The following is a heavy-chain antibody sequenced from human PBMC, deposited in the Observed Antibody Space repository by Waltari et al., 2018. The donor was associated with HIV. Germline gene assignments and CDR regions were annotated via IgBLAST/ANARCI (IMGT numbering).Heavy chain of an antibody. CDR3: ARDKAPYSSSSAVDY. CDR2: INYDGSNK. D-gene: IGHD6-6*01. Sequence: VQLMESGGGVVQPGKSLRLSCATSGFTFGSYGIHWVRQAPGKGLEWVAVINYDGSNKFYAESVKGRFLISRDNSKNTLFLQMNSLRDEDTGLYYCARDKAPYSSSSAVDYWGQGTLV. V-gene: IGHV3-33*01. CDR1: GFTFGSYG. J-gene: IGHJ4*02.